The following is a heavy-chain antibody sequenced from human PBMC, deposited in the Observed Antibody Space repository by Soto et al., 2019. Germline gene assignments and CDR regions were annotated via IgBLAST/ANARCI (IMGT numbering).Heavy chain of an antibody. CDR2: INHSGST. J-gene: IGHJ4*02. CDR3: ARRSPWGVVTAISFDY. D-gene: IGHD2-21*02. Sequence: SESLSLTCAVCGGSFSGYYWSWIRQPPGKGLEWIGEINHSGSTNYNPSLKSRVTISVDTSKNQFSLKLSSVTAADTAVYYCARRSPWGVVTAISFDYWGQGTLVTVSS. CDR1: GGSFSGYY. V-gene: IGHV4-34*01.